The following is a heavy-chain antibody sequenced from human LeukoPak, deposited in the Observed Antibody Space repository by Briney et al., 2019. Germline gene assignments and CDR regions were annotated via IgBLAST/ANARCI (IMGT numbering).Heavy chain of an antibody. CDR3: ARVYDFWSGYQSNWFDP. D-gene: IGHD3-3*01. V-gene: IGHV4-38-2*01. Sequence: SSETLSLTCAVSGYSISSGYYWGWIRPPPGKGLEWIGRIYHSGSTYYNPSLKSRVTISVDTPKNQFSLKLSSVTAADTTVYYCARVYDFWSGYQSNWFDPWGQGTLVTVSS. CDR2: IYHSGST. J-gene: IGHJ5*02. CDR1: GYSISSGYY.